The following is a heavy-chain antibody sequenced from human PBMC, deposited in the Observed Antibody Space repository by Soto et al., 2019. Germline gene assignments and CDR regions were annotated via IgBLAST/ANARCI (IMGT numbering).Heavy chain of an antibody. CDR2: IIPRFGTA. V-gene: IGHV1-69*01. Sequence: QVQLVQSGAEVRKPGSSVKVSCKASGGTFSRHAISWVRQAPGQGLEWVGGIIPRFGTANYAQKFQGRVTITADESTSTAYMELSSLRSEDTAMYYCAKVKYDSSGYYRNFDYWGQGTLVTVSS. D-gene: IGHD3-22*01. CDR1: GGTFSRHA. J-gene: IGHJ4*02. CDR3: AKVKYDSSGYYRNFDY.